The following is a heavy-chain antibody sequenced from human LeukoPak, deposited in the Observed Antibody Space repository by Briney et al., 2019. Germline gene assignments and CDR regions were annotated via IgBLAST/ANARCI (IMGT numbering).Heavy chain of an antibody. CDR3: AGLQGHNYYYMDV. V-gene: IGHV4-34*01. CDR1: GGSFSGCY. CDR2: INHSGTT. Sequence: PSETLSLTCAVYGGSFSGCYWSWIRQPPGRGLNWIGDINHSGTTNYNPSLKSRLSISVDTSKNQFSLRLTSVTAADTAVYYCAGLQGHNYYYMDVWGEGTTVTVSS. J-gene: IGHJ6*03.